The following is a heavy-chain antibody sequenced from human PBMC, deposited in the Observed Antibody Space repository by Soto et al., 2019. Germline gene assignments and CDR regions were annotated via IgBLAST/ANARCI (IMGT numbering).Heavy chain of an antibody. CDR2: ISGSGDST. D-gene: IGHD3-9*01. CDR1: GFTSSNYA. CDR3: AKALRSFVFLFPPWNSMDV. V-gene: IGHV3-23*01. J-gene: IGHJ6*02. Sequence: PGGSLRLSCAASGFTSSNYAMSWVRQAPGKGLEWVSTISGSGDSTYYADSVKGRFTISRDNSRNTLYLQMNSLRAEDTAVYYCAKALRSFVFLFPPWNSMDVWCQGTTVTVSS.